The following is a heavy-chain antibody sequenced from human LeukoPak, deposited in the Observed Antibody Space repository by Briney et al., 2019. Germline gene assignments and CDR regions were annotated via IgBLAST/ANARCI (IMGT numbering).Heavy chain of an antibody. V-gene: IGHV3-7*01. CDR1: GFTFSSYW. Sequence: PGGSLRLSCAASGFTFSSYWMSWVRQAPGKGLEWVASIKQDGSEKYYVDSVKGRFTISRDNAKNSLYLQMNSLRGEDTAVYYCARRRYSGSGSYGAFDYWGQGTLVTVSS. D-gene: IGHD3-10*01. CDR3: ARRRYSGSGSYGAFDY. CDR2: IKQDGSEK. J-gene: IGHJ4*02.